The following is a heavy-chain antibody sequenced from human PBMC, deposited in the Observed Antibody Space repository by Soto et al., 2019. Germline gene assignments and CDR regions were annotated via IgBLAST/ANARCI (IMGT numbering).Heavy chain of an antibody. Sequence: ASVKVSCKASGYTFTSYGISWVRQAPGQGLEWMGWISAYNGNTNYAQKLQGRVTTTTDTSTSTAYMELRSLRSDDTAVYYCARDGPTSDYSNYSHYYYGMDVWGQGTKVTVSS. J-gene: IGHJ6*02. V-gene: IGHV1-18*01. CDR1: GYTFTSYG. CDR3: ARDGPTSDYSNYSHYYYGMDV. D-gene: IGHD4-4*01. CDR2: ISAYNGNT.